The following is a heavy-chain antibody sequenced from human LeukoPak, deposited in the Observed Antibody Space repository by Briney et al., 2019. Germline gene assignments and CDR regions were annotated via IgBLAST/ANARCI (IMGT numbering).Heavy chain of an antibody. CDR2: IYYSGSN. V-gene: IGHV4-39*01. CDR1: GGSISSSSYY. J-gene: IGHJ5*02. CDR3: ARLRGYCSSTSCPQGWFDP. Sequence: PSETLSLTCTVSGGSISSSSYYWGWLRQPPGTGLEWVGSIYYSGSNYYNPSLKSRVTISVDTSKNQFSLKLSSVTAADTAVYYCARLRGYCSSTSCPQGWFDPWGQGTLVTVSS. D-gene: IGHD2-2*01.